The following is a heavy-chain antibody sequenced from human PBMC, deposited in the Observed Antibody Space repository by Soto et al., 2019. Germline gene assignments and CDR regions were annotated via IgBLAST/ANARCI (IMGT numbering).Heavy chain of an antibody. CDR3: ARERTRGFDP. J-gene: IGHJ5*02. CDR1: GYTFTSYD. CDR2: MNPNSGNT. V-gene: IGHV1-8*01. Sequence: QVQLVQSGAEVKKPGASVKVSCKASGYTFTSYDINWVRQATGQGLEWMGWMNPNSGNTAYAQKFXXRVTRTRNTSISTAYMELSSLRSEDPAVYYCARERTRGFDPWGQGTLVTVSS.